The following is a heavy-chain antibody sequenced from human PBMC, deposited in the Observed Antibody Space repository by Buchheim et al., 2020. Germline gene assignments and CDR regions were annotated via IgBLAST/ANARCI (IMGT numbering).Heavy chain of an antibody. CDR2: ISSSSSYI. Sequence: EVQLVESGGGLVKPGGSLRLSCAASGFTFSSYSMNWVRQAPGKGLEWVSSISSSSSYIYYAYSVKGRFTISKDNTKNSLYLQMNSLRAEDTAVYYCARDKSGPVDYWGQGTL. J-gene: IGHJ4*02. CDR1: GFTFSSYS. CDR3: ARDKSGPVDY. D-gene: IGHD1-26*01. V-gene: IGHV3-21*01.